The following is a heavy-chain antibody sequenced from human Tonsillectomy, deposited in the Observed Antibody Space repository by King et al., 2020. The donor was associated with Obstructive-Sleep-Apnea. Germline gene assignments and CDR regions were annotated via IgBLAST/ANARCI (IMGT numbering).Heavy chain of an antibody. Sequence: VQLVESGGGLVQPGGSLRLSCAASGFTFYSYWMHWVHQAPGKGLVWGSRIDSDGSSTSYADSVKGRFTISRDNAKNTLYLQMNSLRAEDTAVYYCARSTVFGLLIYYGMDVWGQGTTVTVSS. CDR3: ARSTVFGLLIYYGMDV. CDR1: GFTFYSYW. J-gene: IGHJ6*02. CDR2: IDSDGSST. D-gene: IGHD3/OR15-3a*01. V-gene: IGHV3-74*01.